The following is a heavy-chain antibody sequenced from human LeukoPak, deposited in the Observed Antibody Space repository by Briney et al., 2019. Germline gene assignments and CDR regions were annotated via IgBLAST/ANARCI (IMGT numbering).Heavy chain of an antibody. J-gene: IGHJ4*02. D-gene: IGHD4/OR15-4a*01. Sequence: GGSLRLSCEGSGFTFGLHGVHWVRQAPGKGLEWVAVISSDGIDQRYADSVKGRFTISRDNSRNTVSLQMDSLSAEDTAVYFCARSTSSEGASHYRAFDYWGLGTLVTFSS. V-gene: IGHV3-30-3*01. CDR2: ISSDGIDQ. CDR3: ARSTSSEGASHYRAFDY. CDR1: GFTFGLHG.